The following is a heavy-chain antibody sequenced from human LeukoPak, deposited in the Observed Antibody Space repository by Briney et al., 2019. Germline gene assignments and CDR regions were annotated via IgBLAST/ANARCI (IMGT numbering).Heavy chain of an antibody. V-gene: IGHV1-18*01. J-gene: IGHJ4*02. D-gene: IGHD3-3*02. CDR2: ISAYNGNT. Sequence: ASVKVSCKASGYTFTSYGISWVRQAPGQGLEWMGWISAYNGNTNYAQKLQGRVTMTTDTSTSTAYMELRSLRSDDTAVYYCARAPFLEWLLSSDYWGQGTLVTVSS. CDR1: GYTFTSYG. CDR3: ARAPFLEWLLSSDY.